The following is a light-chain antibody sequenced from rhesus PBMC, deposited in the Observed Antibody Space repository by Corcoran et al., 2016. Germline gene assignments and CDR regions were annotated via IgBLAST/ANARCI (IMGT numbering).Light chain of an antibody. CDR3: LQHSNWPHS. J-gene: IGKJ2*01. V-gene: IGKV3-24*01. CDR2: GAS. Sequence: EIVMTQSPATLSLSPGERATLSCRASQSVSSSLAWYQQKPGQAPRPLIYGASSWATGIPDRFSGSGSGTDFTLTLRSLEPEDVAVYYCLQHSNWPHSFGQGTKVEIK. CDR1: QSVSSS.